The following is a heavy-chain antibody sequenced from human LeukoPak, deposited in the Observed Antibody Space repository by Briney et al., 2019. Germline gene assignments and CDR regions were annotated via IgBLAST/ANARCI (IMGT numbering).Heavy chain of an antibody. CDR3: ARGYCSSTSCYLADY. J-gene: IGHJ4*02. Sequence: PSQTLSLTCTVSGGSISSGGYYWSWIRQHPGKGLEWIGYIYYSGSTYYNPSLKSRVTISVDTSKNLFSLKLSSVTAADTAVYYCARGYCSSTSCYLADYWGQGTLVTVSS. CDR2: IYYSGST. D-gene: IGHD2-2*01. CDR1: GGSISSGGYY. V-gene: IGHV4-31*03.